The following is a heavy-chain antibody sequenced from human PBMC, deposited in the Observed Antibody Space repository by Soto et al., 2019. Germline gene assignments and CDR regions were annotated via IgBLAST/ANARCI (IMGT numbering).Heavy chain of an antibody. CDR1: GGSISIYY. CDR2: IYTSGST. J-gene: IGHJ4*02. Sequence: SLTCTVSGGSISIYYWSWIRQPAGKGLEWIGRIYTSGSTNYNPSLKSRVTMSVDTSKNQFSLKLSSVTAADTAVYYCARACSSNSCYDVFDYWGEGTLFTVS. CDR3: ARACSSNSCYDVFDY. D-gene: IGHD2-2*01. V-gene: IGHV4-4*07.